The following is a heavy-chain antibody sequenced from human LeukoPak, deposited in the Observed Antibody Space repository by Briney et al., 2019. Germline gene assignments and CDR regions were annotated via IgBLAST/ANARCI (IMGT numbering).Heavy chain of an antibody. V-gene: IGHV3-30*03. CDR3: ARVANVYSSSVDAFDI. D-gene: IGHD6-6*01. J-gene: IGHJ3*02. CDR2: ISYDGTYK. CDR1: GFTFTTYG. Sequence: GGSLRLSCAASGFTFTTYGMHWVRQAPGKGLEWVAIISYDGTYKYYVDSVKGRFTISRDNSKNTLYLQMNSLRAEDTAVYYCARVANVYSSSVDAFDIWGQGTMVTVSS.